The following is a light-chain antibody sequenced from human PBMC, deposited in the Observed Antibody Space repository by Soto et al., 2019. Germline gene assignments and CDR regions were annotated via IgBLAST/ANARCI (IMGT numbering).Light chain of an antibody. CDR1: IIGVRS. CDR2: DDT. J-gene: IGLJ3*02. Sequence: SYELTQPPSVSVAPGQTAAIPCGGDIIGVRSVHWYRQTPGQTPILVVYDDTDLPSGIPERFSGSKTGTLATLSISRVEAGDEADYYCQVWDSRSDHVLFGGGTKLTV. V-gene: IGLV3-21*02. CDR3: QVWDSRSDHVL.